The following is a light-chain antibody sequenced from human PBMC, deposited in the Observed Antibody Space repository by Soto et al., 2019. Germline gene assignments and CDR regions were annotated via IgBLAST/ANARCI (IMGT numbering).Light chain of an antibody. CDR3: QQYFEWPSMT. CDR2: GAS. J-gene: IGKJ1*01. CDR1: ETVATN. V-gene: IGKV3-15*01. Sequence: VMTQSPATLSVSPGERATLSCWASETVATNLAWYQQKPGQAPRPLISGASTRAAGISDRFRGSGSGTEFTLTISSLRSEDSAIYYCQQYFEWPSMTFGQGTKVEI.